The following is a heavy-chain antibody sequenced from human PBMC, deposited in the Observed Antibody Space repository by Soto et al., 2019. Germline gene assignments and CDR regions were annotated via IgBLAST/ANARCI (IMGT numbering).Heavy chain of an antibody. D-gene: IGHD5-18*01. V-gene: IGHV4-31*09. Sequence: PSETLSLTCTVSGGSISSGGYYWSWIRQHPGKGLEWIGEIYHSGSTNYNPSLKSRVTISVDKSKNQFSLKLSSVTAADTAVYYCAGGIQLQHYYYYGMDGWGQGNTVTFSS. J-gene: IGHJ6*02. CDR2: IYHSGST. CDR3: AGGIQLQHYYYYGMDG. CDR1: GGSISSGGYY.